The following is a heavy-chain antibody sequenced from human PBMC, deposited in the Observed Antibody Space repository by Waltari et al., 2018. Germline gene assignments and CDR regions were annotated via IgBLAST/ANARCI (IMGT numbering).Heavy chain of an antibody. CDR1: GGSFSGYY. Sequence: QVQLQQWGAGLLKPSETLSLTCAVYGGSFSGYYWSWIRQPPGKGLEWIGEINHSGSTNYTPSLKILVTISVDTSNNQFSLKLSSVTAAYTAVYFCARPIAVGATRHFDYWGQGTLVTVSS. CDR3: ARPIAVGATRHFDY. V-gene: IGHV4-34*01. D-gene: IGHD1-26*01. CDR2: INHSGST. J-gene: IGHJ4*02.